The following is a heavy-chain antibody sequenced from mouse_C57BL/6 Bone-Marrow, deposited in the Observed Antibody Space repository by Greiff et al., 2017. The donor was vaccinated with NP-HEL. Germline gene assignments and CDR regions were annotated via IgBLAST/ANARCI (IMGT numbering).Heavy chain of an antibody. D-gene: IGHD2-5*01. CDR2: IDPENGDT. CDR1: GFTITDDY. CDR3: TSSYSNYYAVDY. Sequence: EVQLQQSGAELVRPGASVKLSCTASGFTITDDYMHWVKQRPEQGLEWIGWIDPENGDTEYASKFPGKATITVDTSSTTAYLQLSSLTSEDAAVDYCTSSYSNYYAVDYWGQGTSVTVSS. V-gene: IGHV14-4*01. J-gene: IGHJ4*01.